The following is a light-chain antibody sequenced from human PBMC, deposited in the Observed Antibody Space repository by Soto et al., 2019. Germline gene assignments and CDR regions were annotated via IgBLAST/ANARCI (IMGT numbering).Light chain of an antibody. J-gene: IGLJ2*01. CDR2: STS. Sequence: QTVVTQEHSLTVSPGGTVTLTCASSAGAVTSAYYTNWLQQKPGQAPRALIYSTSEKHSWTPARFSGSLLGGKAALTLSAAQPEDEADDDCLLYYGGAQVLFGGGTKLTVL. CDR3: LLYYGGAQVL. CDR1: AGAVTSAYY. V-gene: IGLV7-43*01.